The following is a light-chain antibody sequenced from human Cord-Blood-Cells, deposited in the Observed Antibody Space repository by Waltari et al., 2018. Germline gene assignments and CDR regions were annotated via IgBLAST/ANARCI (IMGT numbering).Light chain of an antibody. CDR3: CSYAGSSTYV. V-gene: IGLV2-23*01. CDR1: SSDVGSYNL. Sequence: QSALTQPASVSGSPGKSITISCTGTSSDVGSYNLGSWYQQHPGKAPKLMIYEGSKRPSGVSNRFSGSKSGNTASLTISGLQAEDEADYYCCSYAGSSTYVFGTGTKVTVL. CDR2: EGS. J-gene: IGLJ1*01.